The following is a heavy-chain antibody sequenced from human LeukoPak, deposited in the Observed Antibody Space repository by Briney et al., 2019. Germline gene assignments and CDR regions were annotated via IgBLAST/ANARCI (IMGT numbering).Heavy chain of an antibody. Sequence: PGGSLRLSCAASGFTFSSYWMHWVRQAPGKGLVWVSRINSDGSSTSYADSVKGRFTISRDNAKNTLYLQMNSLRAEDTAVYYCAREADYFRPLPPYGMDVWGQGTTVTVSS. D-gene: IGHD2/OR15-2a*01. J-gene: IGHJ6*02. CDR2: INSDGSST. CDR3: AREADYFRPLPPYGMDV. V-gene: IGHV3-74*01. CDR1: GFTFSSYW.